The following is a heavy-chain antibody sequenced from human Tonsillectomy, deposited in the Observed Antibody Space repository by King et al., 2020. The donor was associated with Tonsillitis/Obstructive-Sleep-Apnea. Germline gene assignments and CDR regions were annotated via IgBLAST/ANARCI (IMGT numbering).Heavy chain of an antibody. V-gene: IGHV4-59*01. CDR1: GGSISSYY. Sequence: LQLQESGPGLVKPSETLSLTCTVSGGSISSYYWSWIRQPPGKGLDWIGYIYYSGSTNYNPSLKSRVTISVDTSQNQFSLKLSSVTAADTAVYYCARDMVLEAGGDAFDIWGQGTMVTVSS. J-gene: IGHJ3*02. CDR2: IYYSGST. CDR3: ARDMVLEAGGDAFDI. D-gene: IGHD2-8*01.